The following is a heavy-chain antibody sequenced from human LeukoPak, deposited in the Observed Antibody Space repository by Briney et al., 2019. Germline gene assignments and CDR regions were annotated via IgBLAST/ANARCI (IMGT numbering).Heavy chain of an antibody. CDR3: ARDYGSGRFRYFDY. Sequence: GGSLRLSCAASGFTFSSYAMHWVRQAPGKGLEWVAVISYDGSNKYYADSVKGRFTISRDNSKNTLYLQMNSLRAEDTAVYFCARDYGSGRFRYFDYWGQGTLVTVSS. J-gene: IGHJ4*02. CDR2: ISYDGSNK. D-gene: IGHD3-10*01. V-gene: IGHV3-30*04. CDR1: GFTFSSYA.